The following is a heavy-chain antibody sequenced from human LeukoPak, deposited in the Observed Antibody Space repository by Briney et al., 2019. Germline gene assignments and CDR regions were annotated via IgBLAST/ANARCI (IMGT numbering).Heavy chain of an antibody. D-gene: IGHD4-17*01. CDR3: ATGYGDFPDY. V-gene: IGHV4-59*01. J-gene: IGHJ4*02. CDR1: SASINTYY. Sequence: SETLSLTCTVSSASINTYYWTWIRQPPGKGLEWIGYIYYSGRTNYNPSLQSRVTMSIDTSRRRFSLRLTSMTAADTAIYYCATGYGDFPDYWGRGTLVTVSS. CDR2: IYYSGRT.